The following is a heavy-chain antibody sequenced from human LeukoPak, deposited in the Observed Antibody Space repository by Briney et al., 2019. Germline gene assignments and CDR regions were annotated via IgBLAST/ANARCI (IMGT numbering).Heavy chain of an antibody. J-gene: IGHJ3*02. D-gene: IGHD6-6*01. Sequence: GASLQISCKGSGYTFTSYWIGWVRQLPGKGLEWMGIIYPGDSDTRYSPSFQGQVTISADKSISTAYLQLSSLKASDTAMYYCARRLDDAFDIWGQGTMVTVSS. CDR1: GYTFTSYW. V-gene: IGHV5-51*01. CDR3: ARRLDDAFDI. CDR2: IYPGDSDT.